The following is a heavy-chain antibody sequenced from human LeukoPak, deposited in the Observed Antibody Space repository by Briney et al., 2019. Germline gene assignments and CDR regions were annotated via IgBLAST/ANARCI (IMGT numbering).Heavy chain of an antibody. Sequence: ASVKLSCKASGYTFTSYDINWVRQATGQRLEWMGWMNPNSGNTGYAQKFQGRVTMTRNTSISTAYMELSSLRSEDTAVYYCERGSYDSSGYFRFYYYYGMDVWGQGTTVTVSS. J-gene: IGHJ6*02. D-gene: IGHD3-22*01. CDR3: ERGSYDSSGYFRFYYYYGMDV. CDR2: MNPNSGNT. V-gene: IGHV1-8*01. CDR1: GYTFTSYD.